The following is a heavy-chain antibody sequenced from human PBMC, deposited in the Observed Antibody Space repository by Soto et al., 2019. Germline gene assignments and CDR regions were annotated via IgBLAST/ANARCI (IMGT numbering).Heavy chain of an antibody. J-gene: IGHJ5*02. CDR1: GYTFTSYD. D-gene: IGHD2-21*02. CDR3: ARYDYNWFDP. V-gene: IGHV1-8*01. Sequence: GASVKVSCKSSGYTFTSYDINWVRQATGQGFEWMGWMNPNSGNTGYAQKFQGRVTMTRDTSTTTVYMELSSLKSEDTAVYYCARYDYNWFDPWGQGTLVTVSS. CDR2: MNPNSGNT.